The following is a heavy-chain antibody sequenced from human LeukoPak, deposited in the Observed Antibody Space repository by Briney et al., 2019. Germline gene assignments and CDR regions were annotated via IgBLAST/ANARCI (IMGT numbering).Heavy chain of an antibody. CDR2: IYYSGST. J-gene: IGHJ4*02. D-gene: IGHD3-9*01. V-gene: IGHV4-59*01. Sequence: SETLSLTCTVSGGSISSLYWSWIRQPPGKGLEWIGYIYYSGSTNYNPSLKSRVTISVDTSKNQFSLKLSSVTAADTAVYYCARGRPYDILTGYYPDWGQGTLVTVSS. CDR1: GGSISSLY. CDR3: ARGRPYDILTGYYPD.